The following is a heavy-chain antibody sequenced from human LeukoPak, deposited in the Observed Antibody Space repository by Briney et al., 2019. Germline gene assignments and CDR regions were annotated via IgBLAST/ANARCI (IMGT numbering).Heavy chain of an antibody. CDR3: AKDRHSYYYDSSGYPH. J-gene: IGHJ4*02. V-gene: IGHV3-23*01. CDR2: ISGSGGST. Sequence: GGSLRLSCAASGFTFSSYAMSWVRQAPGKGLEWVSAISGSGGSTYYADSVKGRFTISRDNSKNTLYLQMNSLRAEDTAVCYCAKDRHSYYYDSSGYPHWGQGTLVTVSS. D-gene: IGHD3-22*01. CDR1: GFTFSSYA.